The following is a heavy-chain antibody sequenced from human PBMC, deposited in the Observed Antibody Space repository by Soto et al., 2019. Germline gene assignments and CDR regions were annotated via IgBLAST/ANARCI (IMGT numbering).Heavy chain of an antibody. CDR3: AAITTKGSGSTGPWFDP. J-gene: IGHJ5*02. Sequence: SVKVSCKASGFTFTSSAVQWVPQARGQRLEWIGWIVVGSGNTNYAQKFQERVTITRDMSTSTAYMELSSLRSEDTAVYYCAAITTKGSGSTGPWFDPCGQGTLATSPQ. CDR1: GFTFTSSA. CDR2: IVVGSGNT. V-gene: IGHV1-58*01. D-gene: IGHD3-22*01.